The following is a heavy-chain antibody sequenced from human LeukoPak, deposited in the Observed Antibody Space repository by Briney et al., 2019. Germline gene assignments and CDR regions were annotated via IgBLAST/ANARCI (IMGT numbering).Heavy chain of an antibody. J-gene: IGHJ4*02. CDR3: VKESAADATVHFDY. D-gene: IGHD6-13*01. Sequence: GGSLRLSSAASGFTFNIFGMHWVRQVPGTGLGWVAVLWADGNTAHYADSVKGRVTISRDSSENTLYRQMNSLRSEDTAVYYCVKESAADATVHFDYWGQGTLVTVSS. CDR1: GFTFNIFG. CDR2: LWADGNTA. V-gene: IGHV3-33*06.